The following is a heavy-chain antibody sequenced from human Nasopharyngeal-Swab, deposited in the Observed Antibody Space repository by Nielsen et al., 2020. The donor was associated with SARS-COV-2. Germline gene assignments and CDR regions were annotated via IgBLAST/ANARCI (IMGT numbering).Heavy chain of an antibody. V-gene: IGHV3-23*01. D-gene: IGHD6-19*01. CDR3: ARHQGSSGWFFFDF. CDR1: GFTFVKYA. Sequence: GGSLRLSCAASGFTFVKYAMTWVRQAPAKGLEWVSAISTGAVSTFYAASVKGRFTISRDDSRTTLYLQMNSLRAEDTAVYYCARHQGSSGWFFFDFWGQGTLVTVSS. CDR2: ISTGAVST. J-gene: IGHJ4*02.